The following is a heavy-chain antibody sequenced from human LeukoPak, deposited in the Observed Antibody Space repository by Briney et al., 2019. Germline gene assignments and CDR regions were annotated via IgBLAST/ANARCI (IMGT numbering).Heavy chain of an antibody. CDR3: ARARGNYWFDY. J-gene: IGHJ4*02. CDR2: ITGGGDFT. D-gene: IGHD1-7*01. Sequence: GGSLRLSCAPSGFTLSTYVMTWVRQAPGKGLEWVSSITGGGDFTYYADSVKGRFTISRDSSKNTLYLQMNSLRAGDTAIYYCARARGNYWFDYWGQGTLVTVSS. V-gene: IGHV3-23*01. CDR1: GFTLSTYV.